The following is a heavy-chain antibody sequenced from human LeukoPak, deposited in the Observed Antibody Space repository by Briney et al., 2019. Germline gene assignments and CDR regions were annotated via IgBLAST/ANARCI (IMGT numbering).Heavy chain of an antibody. Sequence: GGSLRPSCAASGFTFSNAWMNWVRQAPGKGLEWVSSISSSTTYIYYADSVKGRFTSSRDNAKNSLYLQMNSLRAEDTAVYYCARNGINDPFDMWGQGTMVTVSS. CDR3: ARNGINDPFDM. V-gene: IGHV3-21*01. CDR1: GFTFSNAW. CDR2: ISSSTTYI. J-gene: IGHJ3*02. D-gene: IGHD2-8*01.